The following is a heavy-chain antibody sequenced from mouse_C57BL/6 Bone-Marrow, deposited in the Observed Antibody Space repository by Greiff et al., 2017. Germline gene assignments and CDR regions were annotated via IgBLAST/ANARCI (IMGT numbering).Heavy chain of an antibody. D-gene: IGHD1-1*01. Sequence: EVKLVECGGDLVKPGGSLKLSCAASGFTFSSYGMSWVRQTPDKRLEWVATISSGGSYTYYPDSVKGRFTISRDNAKNTLYLQMSSLKSEGTAMYYCARPTLYYAMDYWGQVTSVTVSS. J-gene: IGHJ4*01. CDR1: GFTFSSYG. CDR2: ISSGGSYT. CDR3: ARPTLYYAMDY. V-gene: IGHV5-6*01.